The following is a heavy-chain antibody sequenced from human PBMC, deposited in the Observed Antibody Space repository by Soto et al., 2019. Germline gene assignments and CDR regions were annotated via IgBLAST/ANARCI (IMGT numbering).Heavy chain of an antibody. V-gene: IGHV3-74*01. D-gene: IGHD2-15*01. J-gene: IGHJ6*02. CDR3: ARAGGSCSGGYCTLLYFYGMDV. Sequence: EVQLVESGGGLVQPGGSLRVSCAASGFTFSRFWMHWVRQAPGMGLVWVSRINSEGSSTNYANSVKGRFTISRYKAKNTLYLQMNSLRAEDTAVYYCARAGGSCSGGYCTLLYFYGMDVWGQGTTVTVS. CDR1: GFTFSRFW. CDR2: INSEGSST.